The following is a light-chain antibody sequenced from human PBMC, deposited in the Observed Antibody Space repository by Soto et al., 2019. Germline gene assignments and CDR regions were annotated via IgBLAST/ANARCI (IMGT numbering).Light chain of an antibody. Sequence: DIQMTQSPSSLSASVGDRVTITCRASQSISSYLNWYQQKPGKAPKLLIYAASSFRSGVPSRFSGSGSGTDFTLTISSLQPEDFATYYCQQSYSTLYTFGQGTKLEIK. V-gene: IGKV1-39*01. CDR2: AAS. J-gene: IGKJ2*01. CDR1: QSISSY. CDR3: QQSYSTLYT.